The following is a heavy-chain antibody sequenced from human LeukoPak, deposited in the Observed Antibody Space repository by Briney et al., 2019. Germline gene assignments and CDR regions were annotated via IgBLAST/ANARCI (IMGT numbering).Heavy chain of an antibody. Sequence: SSETLSLTCAVYGGSFNGYYWTWIRQPPGKGLEWIGEINHSGDTNYNPSLKSRVTISVDTSKNQFSLKLTSVTAADTAVYYCASKGRDSAWSFPYWGQGTLVTVSS. D-gene: IGHD6-19*01. CDR1: GGSFNGYY. J-gene: IGHJ4*02. CDR2: INHSGDT. CDR3: ASKGRDSAWSFPY. V-gene: IGHV4-34*01.